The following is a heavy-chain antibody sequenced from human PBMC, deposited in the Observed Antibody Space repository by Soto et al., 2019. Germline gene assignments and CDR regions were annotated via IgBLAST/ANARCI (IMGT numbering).Heavy chain of an antibody. Sequence: SVKVSFKASGGTFSSYAISWVRQAPGQGLEWMGGIIPIFGTANYAQKFQGRVTITADKSTSTAYMELSSLRSEDTAVYYCARDPGGAYNWFDPWGQGTLVTVSS. J-gene: IGHJ5*02. CDR2: IIPIFGTA. CDR1: GGTFSSYA. V-gene: IGHV1-69*06. D-gene: IGHD1-1*01. CDR3: ARDPGGAYNWFDP.